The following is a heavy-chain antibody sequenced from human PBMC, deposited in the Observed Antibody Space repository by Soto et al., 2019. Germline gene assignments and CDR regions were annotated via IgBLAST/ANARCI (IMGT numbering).Heavy chain of an antibody. CDR1: GYTFTSYG. J-gene: IGHJ3*02. V-gene: IGHV1-18*01. CDR2: ISAYNGNT. D-gene: IGHD6-19*01. CDR3: ARNKMGGLDDGVPNAFDI. Sequence: GASVKVSCKASGYTFTSYGISWVRQAPGQGLEWMGWISAYNGNTNYAQKLQGRVTMTTDTSTSTAYMELRSLRSDDTAVYYCARNKMGGLDDGVPNAFDIWGQGTMVTVS.